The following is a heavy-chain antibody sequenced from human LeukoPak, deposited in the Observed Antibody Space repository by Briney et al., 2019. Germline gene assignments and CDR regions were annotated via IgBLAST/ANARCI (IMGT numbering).Heavy chain of an antibody. Sequence: GGSLRLSCAASGFTFSSYWMSWVRQAPGKGLEWVANIKQDGSEKYYVDSVKGRYTISRDNAKNSLYLQMNSLRAEDTAVYYCARDQRVDSSGWYFYWGQGTLVTVSS. CDR1: GFTFSSYW. D-gene: IGHD6-19*01. CDR3: ARDQRVDSSGWYFY. J-gene: IGHJ4*02. CDR2: IKQDGSEK. V-gene: IGHV3-7*01.